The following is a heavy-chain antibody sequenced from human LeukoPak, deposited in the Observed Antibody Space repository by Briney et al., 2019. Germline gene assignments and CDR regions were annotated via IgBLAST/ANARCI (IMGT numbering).Heavy chain of an antibody. V-gene: IGHV1-46*01. CDR1: GYTFTSYY. CDR2: INPSGGST. J-gene: IGHJ4*02. D-gene: IGHD3-10*01. CDR3: AVTLLFGELFNY. Sequence: ASVTVSFTASGYTFTSYYMHWVRQTPGQGLEWMGIINPSGGSTSYAQKFQGRVTMTRDTSTSTVYMELSSLRSEDTALFYCAVTLLFGELFNYWGQGTLVTVSS.